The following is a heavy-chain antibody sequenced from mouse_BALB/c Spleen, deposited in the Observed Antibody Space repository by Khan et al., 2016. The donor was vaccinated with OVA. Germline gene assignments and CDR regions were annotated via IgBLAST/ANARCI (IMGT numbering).Heavy chain of an antibody. V-gene: IGHV2-2*02. D-gene: IGHD2-4*01. Sequence: QVQLKESGPGLVQPSQSLSITCTVPGFSLTNYSVPWVRKSLGKGLEWLGVTWSAGSTDYNAAFISRLTIRKDNSRSQVFFKMNSLQPNDTAIYYCARRGYDYGRGALFAYWGQGTLVTVSA. CDR2: TWSAGST. CDR3: ARRGYDYGRGALFAY. CDR1: GFSLTNYS. J-gene: IGHJ3*01.